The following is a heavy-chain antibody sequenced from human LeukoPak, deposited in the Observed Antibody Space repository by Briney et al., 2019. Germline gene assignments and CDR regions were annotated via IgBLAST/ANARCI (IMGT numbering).Heavy chain of an antibody. CDR3: ARDRSEFDY. Sequence: SETLSLTCTVSGGSISSYYGSWIRQPPGKGLEWIGYIYYSGSTNYNPSLKSRVTISVDTSKNQFSLRLSSVTAADTAVYYCARDRSEFDYWGQGTLVTVSS. V-gene: IGHV4-59*01. CDR1: GGSISSYY. J-gene: IGHJ4*02. CDR2: IYYSGST.